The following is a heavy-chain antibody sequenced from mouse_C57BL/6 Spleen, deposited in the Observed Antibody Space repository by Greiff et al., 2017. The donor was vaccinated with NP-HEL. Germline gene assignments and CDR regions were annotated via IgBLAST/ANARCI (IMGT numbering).Heavy chain of an antibody. CDR2: ISSGGSYT. Sequence: DVQLQESGGDLVKPGGSLKLSCAASGFTFSSYGMSWVRQTPDKRLEWVATISSGGSYTYYPDSVKGRFTISRDNAKNTLYLQMSSLKSEDTAMYYCASTRDYFDYWGQGTTLTVSS. J-gene: IGHJ2*01. D-gene: IGHD3-1*01. V-gene: IGHV5-6*01. CDR1: GFTFSSYG. CDR3: ASTRDYFDY.